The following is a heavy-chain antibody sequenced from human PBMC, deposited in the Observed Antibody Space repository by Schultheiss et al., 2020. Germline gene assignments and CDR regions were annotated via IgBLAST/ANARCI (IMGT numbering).Heavy chain of an antibody. J-gene: IGHJ4*02. CDR2: MSAYSGNT. CDR3: ARDPNLTRRWSPPTRDH. CDR1: GYTFTNYD. Sequence: ASVKVSCKASGYTFTNYDINWVRQATGQGLEWMGWMSAYSGNTGFAQKFQGRISMTRDTSISTAYMELSRLRSDDTAVYYCARDPNLTRRWSPPTRDHWGEGALVTVSS. D-gene: IGHD4-23*01. V-gene: IGHV1-8*01.